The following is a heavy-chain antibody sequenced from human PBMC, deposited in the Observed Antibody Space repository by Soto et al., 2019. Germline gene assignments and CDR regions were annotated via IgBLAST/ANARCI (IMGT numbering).Heavy chain of an antibody. CDR1: GYTFTSYA. CDR2: INAGNGNT. J-gene: IGHJ4*02. CDR3: ARESDGGYVDTAMGYFDY. V-gene: IGHV1-3*01. Sequence: ASVKVSCKASGYTFTSYAMHWVRQAPGQRLEWMGWINAGNGNTKYSQKFQGRVTITRDTSASTAYMELSSLRSEDTAVYYCARESDGGYVDTAMGYFDYWGQGTLVTVSS. D-gene: IGHD5-18*01.